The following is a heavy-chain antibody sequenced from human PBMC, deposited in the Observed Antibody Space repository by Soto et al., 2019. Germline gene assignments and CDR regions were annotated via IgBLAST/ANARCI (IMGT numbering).Heavy chain of an antibody. J-gene: IGHJ6*02. CDR1: GYTFTSYY. Sequence: GSVKVSCKASGYTFTSYYMHWVRQAPGQGLEWMGIINPSGGSTSYAQKFQGRVTMTRDTSTSTVYMELSSLRSEDTAVYYCARDRHYDILTGYYSVLVVWGQGTTVTVSS. D-gene: IGHD3-9*01. V-gene: IGHV1-46*01. CDR2: INPSGGST. CDR3: ARDRHYDILTGYYSVLVV.